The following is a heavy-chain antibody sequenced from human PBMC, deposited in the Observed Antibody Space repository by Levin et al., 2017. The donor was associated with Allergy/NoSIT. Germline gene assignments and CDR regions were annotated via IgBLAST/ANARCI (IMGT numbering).Heavy chain of an antibody. CDR1: GFTFDSYA. Sequence: GESLKISCAASGFTFDSYAMTWVRQAPGKGLEWVSSISGSGASTYYADSVKGRFTISRDNSKNTLYLQMSSLRAEDTAVYYCAKDREQWLVLLSCFDPWGQGTLVTVSS. V-gene: IGHV3-23*01. J-gene: IGHJ5*02. CDR3: AKDREQWLVLLSCFDP. CDR2: ISGSGAST. D-gene: IGHD6-19*01.